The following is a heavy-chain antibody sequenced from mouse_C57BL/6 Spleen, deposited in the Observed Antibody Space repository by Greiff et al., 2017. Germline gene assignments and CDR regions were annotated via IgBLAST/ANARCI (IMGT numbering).Heavy chain of an antibody. J-gene: IGHJ4*01. V-gene: IGHV1-52*01. CDR3: ASGSFYAMDY. CDR1: GYTFTSSW. Sequence: QVQLQQPGAELVRPGSSVQLSCKASGYTFTSSWMHWVKQRPIQGLEWIGNIDPSDSETHYNQKFKDKATLTVDKSSSTAYMQLSSLTSEDSAVYYCASGSFYAMDYWGQGASGTVFS. CDR2: IDPSDSET.